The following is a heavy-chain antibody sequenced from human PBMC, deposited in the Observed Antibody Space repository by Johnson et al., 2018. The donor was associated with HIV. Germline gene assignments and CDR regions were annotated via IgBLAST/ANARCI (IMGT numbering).Heavy chain of an antibody. V-gene: IGHV3-7*04. J-gene: IGHJ3*02. CDR2: IKQDGSEK. CDR3: ARAAAGIETDAFDI. Sequence: VQLVESGGGLVQPGGSLRLSCAASGFTFSSYWMSWVRQAPGKGLEWVANIKQDGSEKYYVDSVKGRFTISRDNAKNSLYLQMNSLRAEDTAVYYCARAAAGIETDAFDIWGQGTMVTVSS. D-gene: IGHD6-13*01. CDR1: GFTFSSYW.